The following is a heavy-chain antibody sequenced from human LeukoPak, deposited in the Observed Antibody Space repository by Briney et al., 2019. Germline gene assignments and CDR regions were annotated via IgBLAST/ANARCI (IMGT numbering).Heavy chain of an antibody. J-gene: IGHJ4*02. CDR3: ARDGPDLLRGYYFDY. CDR2: ISAYNGNT. Sequence: GASVKVSCKASGYTFTSYGISWVRQAPGQGLEWMGWISAYNGNTNYAQKLQGRVTMTTDTSTSTAYMELRSLRSDDTAVYYCARDGPDLLRGYYFDYWGQGTLVTVSS. V-gene: IGHV1-18*01. D-gene: IGHD1-26*01. CDR1: GYTFTSYG.